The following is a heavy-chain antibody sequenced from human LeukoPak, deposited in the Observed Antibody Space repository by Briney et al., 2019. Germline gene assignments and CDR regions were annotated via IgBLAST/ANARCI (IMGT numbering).Heavy chain of an antibody. CDR3: AKDIYGDYGGLDY. D-gene: IGHD4-17*01. J-gene: IGHJ4*02. CDR1: GFSFSSNA. V-gene: IGHV3-23*01. Sequence: GGSLRLSCAASGFSFSSNAMSWVRQAPGKGLEWVSAIINSGGSTHYADSAKGRFTISRDNSKNMLYLQMNSLGAEDTALYYCAKDIYGDYGGLDYWGQGTLVTVSS. CDR2: IINSGGST.